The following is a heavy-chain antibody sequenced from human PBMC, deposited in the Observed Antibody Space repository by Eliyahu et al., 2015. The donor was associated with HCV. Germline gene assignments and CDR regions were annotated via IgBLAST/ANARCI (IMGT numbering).Heavy chain of an antibody. CDR2: IYYSGTT. Sequence: QVQLQESGPGLVKPSQTLSLTCXVSGGSXXSGXYFWNWIRQNPGKGLEWIGYIYYSGTTKYNPXLKSRVXISLDTSKNQFSLKLSSVTAADTAIYYCARATMVRGVIITMSRGYFDYWGQGNLVTVSS. CDR3: ARATMVRGVIITMSRGYFDY. V-gene: IGHV4-31*03. J-gene: IGHJ4*01. CDR1: GGSXXSGXYF. D-gene: IGHD3-10*01.